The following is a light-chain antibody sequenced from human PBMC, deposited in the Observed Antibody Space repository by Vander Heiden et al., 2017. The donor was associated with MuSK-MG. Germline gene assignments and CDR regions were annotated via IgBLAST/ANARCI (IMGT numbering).Light chain of an antibody. J-gene: IGKJ5*01. V-gene: IGKV3D-15*01. CDR1: QSVSSN. CDR2: GAS. Sequence: EIVMMQSPATLSVSPGERATLSCRASQSVSSNLAWYQQKPGQAPRLLIYGASTRATGIPARFSGSGYGTEFTLTISSLQSEDFAVYYCQQYNNWPPVTFGQGTRLEIK. CDR3: QQYNNWPPVT.